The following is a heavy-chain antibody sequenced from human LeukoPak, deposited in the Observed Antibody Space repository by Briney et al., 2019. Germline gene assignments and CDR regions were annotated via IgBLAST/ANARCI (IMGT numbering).Heavy chain of an antibody. CDR1: GFTFSSYG. CDR2: ISYDGSNK. Sequence: GRSLRLSCAASGFTFSSYGMHWVRQAPGKGLEWVAVISYDGSNKYYADSVEGRFTISRDDSKKMLFLQMSSLRAEDTAVYYCAKDSGTWTRMVVAGNAFNIWGQGTTVTVS. CDR3: AKDSGTWTRMVVAGNAFNI. V-gene: IGHV3-30*18. J-gene: IGHJ3*02. D-gene: IGHD2-15*01.